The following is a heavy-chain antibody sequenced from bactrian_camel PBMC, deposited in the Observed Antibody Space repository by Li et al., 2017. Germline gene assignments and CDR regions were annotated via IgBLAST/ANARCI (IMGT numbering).Heavy chain of an antibody. CDR2: IYTGAGTT. Sequence: HVQLVESGGGSVQAGGSLRLSCAASGYTYSRHCMGWFRQAPGKEREGVAAIYTGAGTTYYADSIKGRFTVSHVNSNNTLHLQMNSLKPEDTAVYYCAADLGWCGSAPLQREFRNWGQGTQVTVS. V-gene: IGHV3S1*01. CDR1: GYTYSRHC. CDR3: AADLGWCGSAPLQREFRN. D-gene: IGHD6*01. J-gene: IGHJ4*01.